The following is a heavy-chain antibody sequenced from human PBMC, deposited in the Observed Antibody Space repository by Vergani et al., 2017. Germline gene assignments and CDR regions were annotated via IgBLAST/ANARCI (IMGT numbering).Heavy chain of an antibody. CDR1: GFIFGGYG. J-gene: IGHJ4*02. V-gene: IGHV3-30*03. CDR3: VRDRGLCAGGRCYTEAWDY. D-gene: IGHD2-2*02. Sequence: VESGGGVVQPGGSLRLSCTASGFIFGGYGMNWVRHSPGKGLEWVVGISFDGTNEYYPDLVKGRFTISRDIAKNTLYLQVRSLRLEDTGVYHCVRDRGLCAGGRCYTEAWDYWGQGTPVTVSS. CDR2: ISFDGTNE.